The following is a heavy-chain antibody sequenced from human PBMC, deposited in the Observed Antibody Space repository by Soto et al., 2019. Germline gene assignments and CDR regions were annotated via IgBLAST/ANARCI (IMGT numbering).Heavy chain of an antibody. Sequence: QVQLQESGPGLVRPSETLSLTCTVSGGSMSSYRWSWIRQPAGKGLEWIGRFNTYGNTHYNPSLKSRVTVSVDTSRNPFCLKLSSVTAADSADYHFGRESGETCDYEASWGHGNTVTVST. CDR2: FNTYGNT. J-gene: IGHJ5*01. CDR1: GGSMSSYR. CDR3: GRESGETCDYEAS. D-gene: IGHD4-17*01. V-gene: IGHV4-4*07.